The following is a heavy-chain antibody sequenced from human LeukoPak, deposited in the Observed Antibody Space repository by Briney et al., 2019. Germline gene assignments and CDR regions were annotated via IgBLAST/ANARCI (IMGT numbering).Heavy chain of an antibody. CDR3: ARGLSPVVPAANVVDP. V-gene: IGHV4-34*01. Sequence: PSETLSLTCAVYGGSFSGYYWSWIRQPPGKGLEWIGEINHSGSTNYNPSLKSRVTISVDTSKNQFSLKLSSVTAADTAVYYCARGLSPVVPAANVVDPWGQGTLVTVSS. J-gene: IGHJ5*02. CDR2: INHSGST. D-gene: IGHD2-2*01. CDR1: GGSFSGYY.